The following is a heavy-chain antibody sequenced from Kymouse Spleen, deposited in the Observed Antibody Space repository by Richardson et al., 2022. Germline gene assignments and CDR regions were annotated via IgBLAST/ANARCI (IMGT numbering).Heavy chain of an antibody. D-gene: IGHD1-20*01,IGHD1-7*01. CDR1: GFTFSSYS. CDR3: ARARITGSYYYYGMDV. CDR2: ISSSSSYI. J-gene: IGHJ6*02. V-gene: IGHV3-21*03. Sequence: EVQLVESGGGLVKPGGSLRLSCAASGFTFSSYSMNWVRQAPGKGLEWVSSISSSSSYIYYADSVKGRFTISRDNAKNSLYLQMNSLRAEDTAVYYCARARITGSYYYYGMDVWGQGTTVTVSS.